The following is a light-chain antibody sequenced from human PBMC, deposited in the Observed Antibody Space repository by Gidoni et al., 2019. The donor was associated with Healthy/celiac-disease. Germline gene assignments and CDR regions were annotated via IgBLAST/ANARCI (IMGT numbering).Light chain of an antibody. Sequence: DIVMTQSPDSLAVSLGERATINCKSSQSVLYSSNNKNYLAWYQQQPGQPPKLLIYWASTRESGVPDRFSGSGSGTVFTLTISSLQAEDVAVYYCQQYYSTPRTFGGGTKVEIK. CDR1: QSVLYSSNNKNY. CDR2: WAS. CDR3: QQYYSTPRT. J-gene: IGKJ4*01. V-gene: IGKV4-1*01.